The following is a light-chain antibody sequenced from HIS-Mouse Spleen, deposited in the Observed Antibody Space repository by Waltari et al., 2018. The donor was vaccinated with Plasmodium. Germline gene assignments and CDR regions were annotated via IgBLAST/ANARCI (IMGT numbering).Light chain of an antibody. V-gene: IGLV2-23*01. J-gene: IGLJ2*01. CDR2: EGS. CDR1: SIDVGRSNL. CDR3: CSYAGSPVV. Sequence: QSALTQPASVSGSPGQSTTISCPGPSIDVGRSNLFSWYQQHPGKAPNLMIYEGSKRPSGVSNRFSGSKSGNTASLTISGLQAEDEADYYCCSYAGSPVVFGGGTKLTVL.